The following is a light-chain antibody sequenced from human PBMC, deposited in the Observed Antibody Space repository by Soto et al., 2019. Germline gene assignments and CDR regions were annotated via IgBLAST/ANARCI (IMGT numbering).Light chain of an antibody. V-gene: IGLV2-8*01. CDR3: SSYADSNNYV. CDR2: EVI. J-gene: IGLJ1*01. Sequence: QSVLTQPPSASGSPGQSVTISCTGTSSDVGGYNYVSWYQQHPGKAPKLIIYEVIKRPSGVPDRFSGSKSGNTASLTVSGLQAEDEADYYCSSYADSNNYVFGTGTKLTVL. CDR1: SSDVGGYNY.